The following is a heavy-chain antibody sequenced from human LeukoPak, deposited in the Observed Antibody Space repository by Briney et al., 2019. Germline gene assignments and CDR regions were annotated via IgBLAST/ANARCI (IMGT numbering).Heavy chain of an antibody. CDR1: GFTFQAFT. Sequence: GGSLRLSCAASGFTFQAFTMTWVRQRPGRGLEWVSVFHSGGGAAHYADSVRGRFIISRDNSQNTLYLQITDLRAEDTAIYYCAKLTPPDQWLGADYDSGAQGTLVTVSS. V-gene: IGHV3-23*01. D-gene: IGHD6-19*01. J-gene: IGHJ4*02. CDR2: FHSGGGAA. CDR3: AKLTPPDQWLGADYDS.